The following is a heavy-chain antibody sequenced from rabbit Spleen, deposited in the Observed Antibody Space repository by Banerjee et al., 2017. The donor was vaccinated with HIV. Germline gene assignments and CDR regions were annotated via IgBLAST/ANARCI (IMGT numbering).Heavy chain of an antibody. CDR2: IDAGSSGNT. J-gene: IGHJ6*01. Sequence: QEQLVESGGGLVKPGASLTVTCTASGFSFSSSYYMCWVRQAPGKGLEWIGCIDAGSSGNTYYASWAKGRFTISKTSSITVTLQMTGLTAADTATYFCARDLTGVIGWNFGWWGPGTLAPS. CDR3: ARDLTGVIGWNFGW. CDR1: GFSFSSSYY. D-gene: IGHD4-1*01. V-gene: IGHV1S45*01.